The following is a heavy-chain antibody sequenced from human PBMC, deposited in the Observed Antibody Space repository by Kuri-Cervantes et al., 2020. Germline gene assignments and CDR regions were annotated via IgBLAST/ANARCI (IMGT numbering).Heavy chain of an antibody. Sequence: GESLKISCAASGFTFSDYYMNWIRQAPGKGLEWVSYISGSDNTISYADSVKGRFTISRDNAKNSLYLQMNSLRAEDTAVYYCAKDLVKAGSMIVVVIPDAFDIWGQGTMVTVSS. J-gene: IGHJ3*02. D-gene: IGHD3-22*01. CDR2: ISGSDNTI. CDR3: AKDLVKAGSMIVVVIPDAFDI. V-gene: IGHV3-11*04. CDR1: GFTFSDYY.